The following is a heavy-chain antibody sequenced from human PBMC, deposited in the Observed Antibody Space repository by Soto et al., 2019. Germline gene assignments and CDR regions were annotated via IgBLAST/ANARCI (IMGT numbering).Heavy chain of an antibody. Sequence: QVQLVQSGAEVKKPGASVKVSCKASGYTFTSYDINWVRQATGQGLEWMGWMNPNRGNTGYAQKFQGRVTITRNTSISTAYMELSSLRSEDTAVYYCARNSYYDFWSGRNYYYYYGMDVWGQGTTVTVSS. V-gene: IGHV1-8*01. CDR3: ARNSYYDFWSGRNYYYYYGMDV. CDR2: MNPNRGNT. D-gene: IGHD3-3*01. J-gene: IGHJ6*02. CDR1: GYTFTSYD.